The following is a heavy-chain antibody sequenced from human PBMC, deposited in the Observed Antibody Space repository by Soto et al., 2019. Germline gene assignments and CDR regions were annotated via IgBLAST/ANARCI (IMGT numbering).Heavy chain of an antibody. CDR3: ARDRGYYDSSAYPPSGMDV. J-gene: IGHJ6*02. V-gene: IGHV3-53*01. CDR2: IYSGGST. CDR1: WFTVSSNY. Sequence: GGSLRLSCAASWFTVSSNYMSWVRQAPGRGLEWVSVIYSGGSTYYADSVKGRFTISRDNSKNTLYLQMNSLRAEDTAVYYCARDRGYYDSSAYPPSGMDVVGQGTTVTVSS. D-gene: IGHD3-22*01.